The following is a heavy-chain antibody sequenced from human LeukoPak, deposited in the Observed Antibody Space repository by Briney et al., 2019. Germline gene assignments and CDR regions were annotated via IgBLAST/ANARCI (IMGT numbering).Heavy chain of an antibody. Sequence: QPGGSLRLSCAASGFTFSSYAMSWVRQAPGKGLEWVSAISGSGGSTYYADSVKGRFTISRDNSKNALYLQMNSLRAEDTAVYYCALRITMIVVVITAAPDGFFDYWGQGTLVTVSS. D-gene: IGHD3-22*01. V-gene: IGHV3-23*01. CDR1: GFTFSSYA. CDR3: ALRITMIVVVITAAPDGFFDY. J-gene: IGHJ4*02. CDR2: ISGSGGST.